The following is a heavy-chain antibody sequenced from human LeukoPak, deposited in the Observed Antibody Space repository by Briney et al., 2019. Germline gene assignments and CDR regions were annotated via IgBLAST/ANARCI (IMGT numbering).Heavy chain of an antibody. J-gene: IGHJ5*02. D-gene: IGHD4-23*01. CDR3: ARLVTGTTVVNSGWFDP. Sequence: GGSLRLSCAASGVTVSSNYMTWVRQAPGKGLEYVSVIYSGGGTYYADSVKGRFSISRDNSKSTLYLQMNSLRTEDTAVYYCARLVTGTTVVNSGWFDPWGQGTLVTVSS. CDR2: IYSGGGT. V-gene: IGHV3-66*04. CDR1: GVTVSSNY.